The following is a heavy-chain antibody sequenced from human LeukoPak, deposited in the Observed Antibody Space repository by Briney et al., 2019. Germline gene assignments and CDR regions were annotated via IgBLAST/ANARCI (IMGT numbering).Heavy chain of an antibody. J-gene: IGHJ4*02. CDR1: RFTFSNYA. CDR2: MIASGGST. Sequence: PGGSLRLSCSASRFTFSNYAMSWVRQAPGKGLEWVSAMIASGGSTYYADSVKGRFTISRDNSKNTLYLQMNSLRAEDTAVYYCAKYGVLLFDYWGQGTLVTVSS. V-gene: IGHV3-23*01. D-gene: IGHD2/OR15-2a*01. CDR3: AKYGVLLFDY.